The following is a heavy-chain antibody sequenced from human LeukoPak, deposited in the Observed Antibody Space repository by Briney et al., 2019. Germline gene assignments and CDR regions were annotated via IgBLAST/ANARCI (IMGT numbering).Heavy chain of an antibody. D-gene: IGHD2-2*01. Sequence: SETLSLTCAVSGGSISSYYWSWIRQPPGKGLEWIGNIYYSGSTNYSPSLKSRVTISVDTSKNQLSLKLSSVTAADTAVYYCARDRATSFGNLFDYWGQGALVTV. J-gene: IGHJ4*02. V-gene: IGHV4-59*01. CDR1: GGSISSYY. CDR2: IYYSGST. CDR3: ARDRATSFGNLFDY.